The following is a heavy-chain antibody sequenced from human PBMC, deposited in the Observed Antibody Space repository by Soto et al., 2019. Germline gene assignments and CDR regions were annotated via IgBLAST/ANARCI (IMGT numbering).Heavy chain of an antibody. CDR1: GNRFISYG. V-gene: IGHV1-18*01. Sequence: QVQLVQSGAKVKKPGASVKVSCKASGNRFISYGIMWVRQAPGQGLEWMGWISPYNGDTNYAQKFQDRVIMTTDTSTSTAYMELRSLRSDDTALYYCAKEGGSYAGWFDPWGQGTLVTVSS. CDR3: AKEGGSYAGWFDP. J-gene: IGHJ5*02. D-gene: IGHD1-26*01. CDR2: ISPYNGDT.